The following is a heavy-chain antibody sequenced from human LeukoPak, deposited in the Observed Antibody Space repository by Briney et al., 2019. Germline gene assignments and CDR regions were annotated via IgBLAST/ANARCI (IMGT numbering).Heavy chain of an antibody. D-gene: IGHD6-13*01. CDR1: GFTFSSYA. V-gene: IGHV3-30-3*01. CDR3: ARSQRIAAAITPE. Sequence: GRSLRLSCAASGFTFSSYAMHWVRQAPGKGLEWVAVISYDGSNKYYADSVKGRFTISRDNSKNTLYLQMNSLRAEDTAVYYRARSQRIAAAITPEGGQGTLVTVSS. CDR2: ISYDGSNK. J-gene: IGHJ4*02.